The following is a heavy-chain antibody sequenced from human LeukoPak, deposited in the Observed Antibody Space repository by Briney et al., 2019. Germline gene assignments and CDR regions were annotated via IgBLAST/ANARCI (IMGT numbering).Heavy chain of an antibody. V-gene: IGHV4-39*07. J-gene: IGHJ6*03. D-gene: IGHD6-13*01. Sequence: PSETLSLTCTVSGGSISSSSYYWGWIRQPPWKGLDWIGSIYHSGSTYYNPSLKSRVTISVDTSKNQFSLKLGSVAAADTAVYYCARADYSSTWSHDYYYMDVWGKGTTVTVSS. CDR2: IYHSGST. CDR3: ARADYSSTWSHDYYYMDV. CDR1: GGSISSSSYY.